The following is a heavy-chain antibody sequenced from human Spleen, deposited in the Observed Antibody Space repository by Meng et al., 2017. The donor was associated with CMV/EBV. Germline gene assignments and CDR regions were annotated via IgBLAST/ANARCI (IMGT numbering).Heavy chain of an antibody. CDR1: GFTFRSYG. Sequence: GGSLRLSCAASGFTFRSYGMHWVRQAPGKGLEWVAVIWYDGSNKYYADSVKGRFTISRDNSKNTLYLQMNSLRAEDTAVYYCAKGAEDVWSGYYGYFDYWGQGTLVTVSS. CDR2: IWYDGSNK. CDR3: AKGAEDVWSGYYGYFDY. J-gene: IGHJ4*02. D-gene: IGHD3-3*01. V-gene: IGHV3-33*06.